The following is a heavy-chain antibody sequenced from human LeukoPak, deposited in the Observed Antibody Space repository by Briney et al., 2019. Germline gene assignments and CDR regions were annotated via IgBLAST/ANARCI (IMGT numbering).Heavy chain of an antibody. CDR2: INPNSGGT. J-gene: IGHJ6*03. CDR3: ARGVRGVSYYYYYYMDV. D-gene: IGHD3-10*01. V-gene: IGHV1-2*02. CDR1: GYTFTGYY. Sequence: GASVKVSCKASGYTFTGYYMHWVRQAPGQGLEWMGWINPNSGGTNYAQKFQGRVTMTSDTSISTAYMELSRLRSDDTAVYYCARGVRGVSYYYYYYMDVWGKGTTVTVSS.